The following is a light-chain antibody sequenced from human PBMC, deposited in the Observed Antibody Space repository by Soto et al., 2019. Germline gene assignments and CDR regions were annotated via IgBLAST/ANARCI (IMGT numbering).Light chain of an antibody. J-gene: IGLJ3*02. V-gene: IGLV2-14*01. CDR2: EVS. Sequence: QSALTQPASVYGSPGQSITISCTGTSSDVGGYNWLSWYQQHPGKAPKLIIYEVSNRPSGVSNRFSGSKSGNTASLTISGLQIEDEADYYCSSYTSSSTPVFGGGTKLTVL. CDR3: SSYTSSSTPV. CDR1: SSDVGGYNW.